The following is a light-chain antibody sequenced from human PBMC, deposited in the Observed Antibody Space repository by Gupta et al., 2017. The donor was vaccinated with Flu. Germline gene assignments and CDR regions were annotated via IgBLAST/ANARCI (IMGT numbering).Light chain of an antibody. CDR1: QSIGSN. V-gene: IGKV6-21*01. CDR3: HHSSSLPRT. J-gene: IGKJ2*02. Sequence: EIVLTQSPDFQSVTPKETVTITCRASQSIGSNLHWYQQKPDQSPKLLIKSTSQSFSGVPSIVSGSGSWTDFTLTITSLEAEYAATYYFHHSSSLPRTFGQGTKLEIK. CDR2: STS.